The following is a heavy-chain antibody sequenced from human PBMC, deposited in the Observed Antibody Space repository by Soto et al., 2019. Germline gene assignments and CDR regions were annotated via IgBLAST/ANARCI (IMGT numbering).Heavy chain of an antibody. CDR2: IWYDGSNK. D-gene: IGHD3-16*02. CDR3: ARQAMIWGSYRTKENWFDP. Sequence: QPGGSLRLSCAASGFTFSSYGMHWVRQAPGKGLEWVAVIWYDGSNKYYADSVKGRFTISRDNSKNTLYLQMNSLRAEDTAVYYCARQAMIWGSYRTKENWFDPWGQGTLVTVSS. V-gene: IGHV3-33*01. J-gene: IGHJ5*02. CDR1: GFTFSSYG.